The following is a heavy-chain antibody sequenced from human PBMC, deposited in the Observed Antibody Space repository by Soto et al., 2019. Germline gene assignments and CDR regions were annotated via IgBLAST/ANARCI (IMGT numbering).Heavy chain of an antibody. CDR3: ARRGDGDYAYWYFDL. D-gene: IGHD4-17*01. CDR2: IYYSGST. CDR1: GGSISSSSYY. Sequence: QLQLQESGPGLVKPSETLSLTCTVSGGSISSSSYYWGWIRQPPGKGLEWIGSIYYSGSTYYNPSLKSRVTISVDTSKNQFSLKLSSVTAADTAVYYCARRGDGDYAYWYFDLWGRGTLVTVSS. J-gene: IGHJ2*01. V-gene: IGHV4-39*01.